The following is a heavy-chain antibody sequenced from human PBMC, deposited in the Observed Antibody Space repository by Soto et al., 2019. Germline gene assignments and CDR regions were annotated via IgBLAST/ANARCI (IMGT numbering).Heavy chain of an antibody. CDR2: FDPEDGET. J-gene: IGHJ4*02. D-gene: IGHD2-15*01. V-gene: IGHV1-24*01. CDR3: ATELYCSGGSCYDVFDY. CDR1: GYTLTELS. Sequence: ASVKVSCKVSGYTLTELSMHWVRQAPGKGFEWMGGFDPEDGETIYAQKFQGRVTMTEDTSTDTAYMELSSLRSEDTAVYYCATELYCSGGSCYDVFDYWGQGTLVTVSS.